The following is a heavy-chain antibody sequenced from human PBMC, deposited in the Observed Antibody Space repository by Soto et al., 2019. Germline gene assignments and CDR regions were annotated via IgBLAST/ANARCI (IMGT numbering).Heavy chain of an antibody. CDR3: TTAATTVTTIDY. J-gene: IGHJ4*02. Sequence: EVQLVESGGGFVQPGGSLRVSCVGSGFTFRNAWMAWVRQAPGKGLEWVGRIKRNSDGATTDYAAPVKGRFTISRDDSKNTLYLQMNSLKNEDTALYYCTTAATTVTTIDYWGQGTLVTVSS. CDR2: IKRNSDGATT. V-gene: IGHV3-15*05. CDR1: GFTFRNAW. D-gene: IGHD4-17*01.